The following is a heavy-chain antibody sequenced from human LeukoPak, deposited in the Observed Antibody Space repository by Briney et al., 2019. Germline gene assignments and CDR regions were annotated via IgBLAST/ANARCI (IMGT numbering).Heavy chain of an antibody. Sequence: PGGSLRLSCTGSGFTFRNFEMNWVRQAPGKGLEWVSYINGGSGSIEYADSVKGRFTVSRDNARNSLYLEMNSLRAEDTAVYYCARVRANWYEDYWGQGTLVTVSS. CDR1: GFTFRNFE. D-gene: IGHD6-13*01. CDR2: INGGSGSI. CDR3: ARVRANWYEDY. J-gene: IGHJ4*02. V-gene: IGHV3-48*03.